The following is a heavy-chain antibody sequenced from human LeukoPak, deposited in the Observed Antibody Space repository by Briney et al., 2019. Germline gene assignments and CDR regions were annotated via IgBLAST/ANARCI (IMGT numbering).Heavy chain of an antibody. D-gene: IGHD5-24*01. CDR2: IYTSGST. CDR3: ARGDGYNLDY. Sequence: SETLSLTCTVSGGSISSGSYYWSWIPQPAGKGLEWIGRIYTSGSTNYNPSLKSRVTISVDTSKNKFSLKLSSVTAADTAVYYCARGDGYNLDYWGQGTLVTVSS. V-gene: IGHV4-61*02. CDR1: GGSISSGSYY. J-gene: IGHJ4*02.